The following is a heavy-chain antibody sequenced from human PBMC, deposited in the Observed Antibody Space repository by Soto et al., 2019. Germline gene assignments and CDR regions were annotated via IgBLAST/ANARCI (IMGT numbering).Heavy chain of an antibody. CDR3: ARISRYDILTGYYPSLDY. J-gene: IGHJ4*02. D-gene: IGHD3-9*01. CDR2: IFSNDEK. V-gene: IGHV2-26*01. CDR1: GFSLSNARMG. Sequence: GSGPTLVNPTETLTLTCTVSGFSLSNARMGVSWIRQPPGKALEWLAHIFSNDEKSYSTSLKSRLTISKDTSKSQVVLTMTNMDPVDTATYYCARISRYDILTGYYPSLDYWGQGTLVTVSS.